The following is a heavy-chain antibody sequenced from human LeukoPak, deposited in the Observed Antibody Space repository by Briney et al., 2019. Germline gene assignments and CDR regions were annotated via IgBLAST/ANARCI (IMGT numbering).Heavy chain of an antibody. V-gene: IGHV3-30*18. CDR2: ISHDGIVK. D-gene: IGHD6-6*01. CDR1: GFTFRRYG. Sequence: SGRSLRLSCAASGFTFRRYGMQWVRQAPGKGLEWVAVISHDGIVKYYADSVKGRFTLSRDNSKNTLYLEMNSLRGEDTAVYYCAKERTEYRSHSTDYWGQGTLVTVSS. CDR3: AKERTEYRSHSTDY. J-gene: IGHJ4*02.